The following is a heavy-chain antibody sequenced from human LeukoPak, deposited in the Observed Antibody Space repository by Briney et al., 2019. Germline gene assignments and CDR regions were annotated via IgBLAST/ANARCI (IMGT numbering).Heavy chain of an antibody. CDR1: GSTFSNYA. V-gene: IGHV3-23*01. J-gene: IGHJ6*02. D-gene: IGHD3-16*01. CDR2: IVGNGGNT. Sequence: GGSLRLSCAASGSTFSNYAMTWVRQAPGKGLEWVSSIVGNGGNTYTSASLRGRFTISRDNSKNTLYLEMSSLRAEDTAVYYCAKDYEGMDVWGQGTTVTV. CDR3: AKDYEGMDV.